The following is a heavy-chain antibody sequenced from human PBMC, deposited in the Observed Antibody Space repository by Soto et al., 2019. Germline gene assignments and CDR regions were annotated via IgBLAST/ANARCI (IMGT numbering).Heavy chain of an antibody. V-gene: IGHV3-74*01. CDR1: GFTFSSYW. D-gene: IGHD3-3*01. J-gene: IGHJ6*03. Sequence: GGSLRLSCAASGFTFSSYWMHWVRQAPGKGLVWVSRINSDGSSTSYADSVKGRFTISRDNAKNTLYLQMNSLRAEDTAVYYCARGYYDFWSGYYIGYYMDVWGKGTTVTVSS. CDR2: INSDGSST. CDR3: ARGYYDFWSGYYIGYYMDV.